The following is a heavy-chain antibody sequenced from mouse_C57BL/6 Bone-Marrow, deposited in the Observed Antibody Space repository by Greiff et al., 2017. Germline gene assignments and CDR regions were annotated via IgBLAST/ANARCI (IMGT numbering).Heavy chain of an antibody. CDR3: TRRPASTMITTGYFDV. D-gene: IGHD2-4*01. Sequence: DVMLVESGEGLVKPGGSLKLSCAASGFTFSSYAMSWVRQTPEKRLEWVAYISSGGDYIYYADTVKGRFTISRDNARNTLYLQMSSLKSEDTAMYYCTRRPASTMITTGYFDVWGTGTTVTVSS. CDR2: ISSGGDYI. CDR1: GFTFSSYA. V-gene: IGHV5-9-1*02. J-gene: IGHJ1*03.